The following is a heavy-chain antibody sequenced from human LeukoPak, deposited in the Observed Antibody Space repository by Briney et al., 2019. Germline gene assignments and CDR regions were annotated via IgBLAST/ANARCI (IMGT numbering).Heavy chain of an antibody. CDR1: GFTFSSYA. D-gene: IGHD2-21*01. CDR2: ISYDGSNK. Sequence: GGSLRLSCAASGFTFSSYAMHWVRQAPGKGLEWVAVISYDGSNKYYADSVKGRFTISRDNSKNTLYLQMNSLRAEDTAVYYCARVFCGGGDCYLDYWGQGTLVTVSS. J-gene: IGHJ4*02. CDR3: ARVFCGGGDCYLDY. V-gene: IGHV3-30-3*01.